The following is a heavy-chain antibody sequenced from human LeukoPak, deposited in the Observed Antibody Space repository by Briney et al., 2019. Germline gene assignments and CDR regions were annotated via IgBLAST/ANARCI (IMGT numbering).Heavy chain of an antibody. CDR2: ISYDGSNK. CDR1: GFTFSSYG. Sequence: GGSLRLSCAASGFTFSSYGMHWVRQAPGKGLEWVAVISYDGSNKYYADSVKGRFTISRGNSKNTLYLQMNSLRAEDTAVYYCAYSNYLGNFDYWGQGTLVTVSS. V-gene: IGHV3-30*03. J-gene: IGHJ4*02. D-gene: IGHD4-11*01. CDR3: AYSNYLGNFDY.